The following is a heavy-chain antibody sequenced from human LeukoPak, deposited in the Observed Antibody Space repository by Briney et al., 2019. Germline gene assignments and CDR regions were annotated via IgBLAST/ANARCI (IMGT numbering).Heavy chain of an antibody. CDR1: GFTFSSYW. CDR3: ARDLKRYYDFWSGFLYFDY. J-gene: IGHJ4*02. D-gene: IGHD3-3*01. Sequence: GGSLRLSCAASGFTFSSYWMSWVRQAPGKGLEWVANIKQDGSEKYYVDSVKGRFTISRDNAKNTLYLQMNSLRAEDTAVYYCARDLKRYYDFWSGFLYFDYWGQGTLVTVSS. V-gene: IGHV3-7*01. CDR2: IKQDGSEK.